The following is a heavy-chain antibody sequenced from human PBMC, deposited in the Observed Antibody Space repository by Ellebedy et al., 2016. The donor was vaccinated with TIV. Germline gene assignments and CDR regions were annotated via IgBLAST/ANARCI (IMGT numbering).Heavy chain of an antibody. CDR1: GFTFDNFA. Sequence: PGGSLRLSCATSGFTFDNFAMRWFRQAPGKGLEWVSAITGSGDRPFYADSVKGRFTVSRDTSKNTLYLQMNSLRAEDTAVYYCAKGWAGNYNGNSGPRYMDVWGQGTTVTVSS. V-gene: IGHV3-23*01. CDR2: ITGSGDRP. D-gene: IGHD3-22*01. J-gene: IGHJ6*02. CDR3: AKGWAGNYNGNSGPRYMDV.